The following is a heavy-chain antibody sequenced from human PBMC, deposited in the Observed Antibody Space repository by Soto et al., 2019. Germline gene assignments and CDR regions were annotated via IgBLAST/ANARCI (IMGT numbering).Heavy chain of an antibody. CDR1: GYTFSSYG. J-gene: IGHJ4*02. CDR3: ARDFRDSCGGLSCIDFYF. Sequence: QVQLVQSGAEVKEPGASVRVSCKASGYTFSSYGFSWVRQAPGQGLEWVAWISANSGDTNSAQKFQGRVTLTTDTSTSTAYMDLRSLTSDDTAIYYCARDFRDSCGGLSCIDFYFWGQGTLVTVSS. D-gene: IGHD2-21*01. CDR2: ISANSGDT. V-gene: IGHV1-18*01.